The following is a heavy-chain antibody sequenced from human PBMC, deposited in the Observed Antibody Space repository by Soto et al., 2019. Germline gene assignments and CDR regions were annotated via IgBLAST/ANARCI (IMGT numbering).Heavy chain of an antibody. D-gene: IGHD6-13*01. CDR1: GFTFSSYS. Sequence: EVQLVESGGGLVQPGGSLRLSCAASGFTFSSYSMNWVRQAPGKGLEWVSYISSSSSTIYYADPVKGRFTISRDNAQNSLYLQMNSLRAEDTAVYYCARHPERIAEIGWFAPWGQGTLVTVSS. V-gene: IGHV3-48*01. CDR3: ARHPERIAEIGWFAP. CDR2: ISSSSSTI. J-gene: IGHJ5*02.